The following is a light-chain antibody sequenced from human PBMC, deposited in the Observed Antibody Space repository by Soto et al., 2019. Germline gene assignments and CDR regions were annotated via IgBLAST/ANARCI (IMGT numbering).Light chain of an antibody. J-gene: IGLJ1*01. Sequence: QSVLTQPPSASGTPGQMVTISCSGSSLNIGGNPVSWFQHLPGAPPKLLIHSNHKRPSGVPDRFSGSQSRTSASLAIRGLRSEDEADYYCVSWDDALRGHVFGTGTKVTVL. CDR1: SLNIGGNP. V-gene: IGLV1-47*02. CDR2: SNH. CDR3: VSWDDALRGHV.